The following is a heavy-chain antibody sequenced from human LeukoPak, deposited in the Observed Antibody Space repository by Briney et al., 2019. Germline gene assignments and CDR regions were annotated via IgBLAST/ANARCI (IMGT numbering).Heavy chain of an antibody. CDR1: GFTFSSYS. D-gene: IGHD4-17*01. V-gene: IGHV3-21*01. CDR3: ARANDYATPYYYYYYGMDV. Sequence: GGSLRLSCAASGFTFSSYSMNWVRQAPGKGLEWVSSISSSSYIYYADSVKGRFTISRDNAKNSLYLQMNSLRAEDTAVYYCARANDYATPYYYYYYGMDVWGQGTTVTVSS. CDR2: ISSSSYI. J-gene: IGHJ6*02.